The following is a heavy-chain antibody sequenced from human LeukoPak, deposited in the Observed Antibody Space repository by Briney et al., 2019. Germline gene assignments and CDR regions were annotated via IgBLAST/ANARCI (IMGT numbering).Heavy chain of an antibody. D-gene: IGHD6-13*01. CDR2: IPYDGSNS. CDR1: GFTFSSYG. Sequence: HPGGSLRLSCAASGFTFSSYGMHWVRQAPGKGLEWVAVIPYDGSNSYYADSVKGRFTISRDNSKNTLYLQMSSLRAEDTAEYYCAKDSGYSSSWLLVWGQGTLVTVSS. J-gene: IGHJ4*02. V-gene: IGHV3-30*18. CDR3: AKDSGYSSSWLLV.